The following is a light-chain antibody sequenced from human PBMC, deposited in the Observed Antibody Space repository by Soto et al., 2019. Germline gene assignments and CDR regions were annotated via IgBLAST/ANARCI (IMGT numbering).Light chain of an antibody. CDR3: SSYADTNNWV. CDR1: NSDIGVYDY. CDR2: EVI. Sequence: QSALTQPPSASGSPGQSVTISCTGTNSDIGVYDYVSWYQQKSGKAPKLLIFEVIRRPSGVPDRFSGSKSGNTASLTVSGIQAEDEGDYYCSSYADTNNWVFGGGTKLTVL. J-gene: IGLJ3*02. V-gene: IGLV2-8*01.